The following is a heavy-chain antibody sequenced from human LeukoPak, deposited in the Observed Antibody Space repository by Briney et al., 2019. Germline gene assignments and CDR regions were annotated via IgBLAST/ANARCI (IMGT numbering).Heavy chain of an antibody. CDR2: MNPNSGNT. Sequence: ASVKVSCKASGYTFTSYDINWVRQATGQGLEWMGWMNPNSGNTGYAQKFQGRVTMTRNTSISTAYMELSSLRSEDTAVYYCAKDQVPAAIRYYYYYMDVWGKGTTVTVSS. J-gene: IGHJ6*03. CDR3: AKDQVPAAIRYYYYYMDV. CDR1: GYTFTSYD. V-gene: IGHV1-8*01. D-gene: IGHD2-2*01.